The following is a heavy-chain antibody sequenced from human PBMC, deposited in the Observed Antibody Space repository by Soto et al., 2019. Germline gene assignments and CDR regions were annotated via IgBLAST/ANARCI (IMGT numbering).Heavy chain of an antibody. Sequence: QVQLVQSGAEVKKPGSSVKVSCKASGGTFSSYAISWVRQAPGQGLEWMGGIIPIFGTANYAQKFQGRVTIRADASKSTAYMELSSLRSEDTAVYYCASTCVSCSFYNGFDYWGQVTMVTVSS. D-gene: IGHD3-10*01. CDR1: GGTFSSYA. J-gene: IGHJ4*02. V-gene: IGHV1-69*12. CDR3: ASTCVSCSFYNGFDY. CDR2: IIPIFGTA.